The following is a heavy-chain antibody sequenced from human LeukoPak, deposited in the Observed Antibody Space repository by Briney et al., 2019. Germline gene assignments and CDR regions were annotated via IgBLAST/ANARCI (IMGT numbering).Heavy chain of an antibody. D-gene: IGHD6-13*01. V-gene: IGHV4-61*09. CDR2: FYTSGHT. J-gene: IGHJ4*02. Sequence: PSETLSLTCTVSGGSINSGSYYWSWIRQPAGKGLEWMGHFYTSGHTSYNPSLKSRVTISVDTSKNQFSLKMNSVTAADTAVYYCARGRYVTTRGGAAAGFLDYWGQGTLVTVST. CDR1: GGSINSGSYY. CDR3: ARGRYVTTRGGAAAGFLDY.